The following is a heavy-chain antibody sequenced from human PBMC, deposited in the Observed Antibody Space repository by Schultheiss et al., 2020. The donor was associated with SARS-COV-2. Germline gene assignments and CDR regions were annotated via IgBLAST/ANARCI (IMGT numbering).Heavy chain of an antibody. V-gene: IGHV4-31*03. CDR3: ARDGGDDYGDYGSWSRAFDI. J-gene: IGHJ3*02. CDR1: GGSISSGGYY. CDR2: IYYSGST. D-gene: IGHD4-17*01. Sequence: SETLSLTCTVSGGSISSGGYYWSWIRQHPGKGLEWIGYIYYSGSTYYNPSLKSRVTISVDTSKNQFSLKLSSVTAADTAVYYCARDGGDDYGDYGSWSRAFDIWGQGTMVTVSS.